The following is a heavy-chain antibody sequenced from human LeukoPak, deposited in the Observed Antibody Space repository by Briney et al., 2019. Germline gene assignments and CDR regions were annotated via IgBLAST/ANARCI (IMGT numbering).Heavy chain of an antibody. CDR2: ISSSSSYI. Sequence: GGSLRLSCAASGFTFSSYSMNWVRQAPGKGAEWVSSISSSSSYIYYADSVKGRFTISRDNAKNSLYLQMNSLRAEDTAVYYCARDCGDIVVVPAATGFDYWGQGTLVTVSS. V-gene: IGHV3-21*01. D-gene: IGHD2-2*01. J-gene: IGHJ4*02. CDR3: ARDCGDIVVVPAATGFDY. CDR1: GFTFSSYS.